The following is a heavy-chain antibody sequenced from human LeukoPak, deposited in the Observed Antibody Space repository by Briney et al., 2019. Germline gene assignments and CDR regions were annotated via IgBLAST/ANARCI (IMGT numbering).Heavy chain of an antibody. V-gene: IGHV4-34*01. CDR3: ARETSYNNSRVFHH. CDR1: GGSFSGYY. D-gene: IGHD6-13*01. J-gene: IGHJ1*01. CDR2: INHSGST. Sequence: PSETLSLTCAVYGGSFSGYYWSWIRQPPGKGLEWIGEINHSGSTNYNPSLKSRVTMSVDTSKNQFSLNLSSVTAADTAVYYCARETSYNNSRVFHHWGQGTLVTVSS.